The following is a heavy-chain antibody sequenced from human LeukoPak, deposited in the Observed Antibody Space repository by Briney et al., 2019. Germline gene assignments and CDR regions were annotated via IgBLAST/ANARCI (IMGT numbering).Heavy chain of an antibody. CDR3: ARAGYSFATGYYFDY. CDR1: GGSISNYY. V-gene: IGHV4-59*08. D-gene: IGHD5-12*01. CDR2: VYYSGST. Sequence: SETLSLTCTVSGGSISNYYWTWVRQPPRQGLEWMGFVYYSGSTNYNPFLKSRVTISVDTSNNQFSLKLTSVTAADTAVYYCARAGYSFATGYYFDYWGQGTLVTVSS. J-gene: IGHJ4*02.